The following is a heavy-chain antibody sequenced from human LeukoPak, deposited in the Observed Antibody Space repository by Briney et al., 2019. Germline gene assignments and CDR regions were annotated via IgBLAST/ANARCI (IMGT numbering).Heavy chain of an antibody. D-gene: IGHD3-22*01. V-gene: IGHV1-69*01. CDR2: IIPIFGTA. CDR3: ARAHYDSSGYYSFDY. CDR1: GGTFSSYA. Sequence: SVKVSYKASGGTFSSYAISWVRQAPGQGLEWMGGIIPIFGTANYAQKFQGRVTITADESTSTAYMELSSLRSEDTAVYYCARAHYDSSGYYSFDYWGQGTLVTVSS. J-gene: IGHJ4*02.